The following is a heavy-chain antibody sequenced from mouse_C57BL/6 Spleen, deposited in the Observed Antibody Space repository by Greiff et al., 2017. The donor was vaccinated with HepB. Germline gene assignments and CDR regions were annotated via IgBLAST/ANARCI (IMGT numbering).Heavy chain of an antibody. CDR1: GFTFSSYT. Sequence: EVNLVESGGGLVKPGGSLKLSCAASGFTFSSYTISGGGGNTYYPDSVKGRFTISRDNAKNTLYLQMSSLRSEDTALYYCARQDGNYGYYFDYWGQGTTLTVSS. CDR3: ARQDGNYGYYFDY. J-gene: IGHJ2*01. V-gene: IGHV5-9*01. CDR2: SGGGGNT. D-gene: IGHD2-1*01.